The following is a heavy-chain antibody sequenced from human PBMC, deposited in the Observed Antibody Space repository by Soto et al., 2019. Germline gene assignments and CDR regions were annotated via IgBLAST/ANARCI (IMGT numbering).Heavy chain of an antibody. D-gene: IGHD3-22*01. J-gene: IGHJ6*02. CDR1: GFSFSSYE. V-gene: IGHV3-48*03. Sequence: GGSLRLSCAASGFSFSSYEMNWARQAPGKGLEWESYISSSGSTIYYAVSVTGRFSISRDNAKNSLYLQMNSLRAEDTAVYYCARDTAYYYDSSGYGMDVCGQGTTVTVSS. CDR2: ISSSGSTI. CDR3: ARDTAYYYDSSGYGMDV.